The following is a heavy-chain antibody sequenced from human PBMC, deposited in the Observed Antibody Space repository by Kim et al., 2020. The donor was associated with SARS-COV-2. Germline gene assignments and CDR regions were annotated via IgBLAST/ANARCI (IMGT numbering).Heavy chain of an antibody. CDR3: ARLSYGSGSYSGY. J-gene: IGHJ4*02. D-gene: IGHD3-10*01. V-gene: IGHV1-46*01. Sequence: YAQKFQGRVTMTRDTSTSTVYMELSSLRSEDTAVYYCARLSYGSGSYSGYWGQGTLVTVSS.